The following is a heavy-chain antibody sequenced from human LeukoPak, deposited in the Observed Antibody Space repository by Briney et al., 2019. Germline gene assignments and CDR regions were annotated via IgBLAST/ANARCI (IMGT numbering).Heavy chain of an antibody. J-gene: IGHJ4*02. CDR1: GGSISSFY. CDR3: ARGTSYSAATFLY. Sequence: PAETLSLTCTVSGGSISSFYWNWIRQPPGKGLEWIGYIYHSESTNYTPSLKGRVTISADTSKNQFSLKLSSVTAADTAVYYCARGTSYSAATFLYWGQGTLVTVSS. D-gene: IGHD1-1*01. V-gene: IGHV4-59*01. CDR2: IYHSEST.